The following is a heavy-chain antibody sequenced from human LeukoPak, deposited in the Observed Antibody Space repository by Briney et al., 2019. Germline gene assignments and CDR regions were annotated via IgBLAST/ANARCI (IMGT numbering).Heavy chain of an antibody. CDR1: GFTFSSYW. CDR3: ARDRRGYSYGLFDY. J-gene: IGHJ4*02. Sequence: GGSLRLSCAASGFTFSSYWMHWVRQAPGKGLVWVSRINSDGSSTSYADSVKGRFTITRDNAKNTLYLQMNSLRAEDTAVYYCARDRRGYSYGLFDYWGQGTLVTVSS. V-gene: IGHV3-74*01. CDR2: INSDGSST. D-gene: IGHD5-18*01.